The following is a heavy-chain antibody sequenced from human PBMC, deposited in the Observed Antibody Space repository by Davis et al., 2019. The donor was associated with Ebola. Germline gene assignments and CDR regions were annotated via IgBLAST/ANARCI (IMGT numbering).Heavy chain of an antibody. D-gene: IGHD2-8*02. J-gene: IGHJ4*02. CDR2: INPSGGST. Sequence: AASVKVSCKASGYTFTSYYMHWVRQAPGQGLEWMGIINPSGGSTSYAQKFQGRVTMTRDTSTSTVYMELSSLRSEDTAVYYRARGDCTGGVCPLGFDYWGQGTLVTVSS. CDR1: GYTFTSYY. CDR3: ARGDCTGGVCPLGFDY. V-gene: IGHV1-46*01.